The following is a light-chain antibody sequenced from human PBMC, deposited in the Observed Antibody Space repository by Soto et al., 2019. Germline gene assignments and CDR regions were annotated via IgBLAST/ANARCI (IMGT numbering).Light chain of an antibody. CDR2: EVN. CDR1: SSDVGGYNY. CDR3: SSYAATSNG. Sequence: QAVLTQPHSASGSPGQSVAISCTGTSSDVGGYNYVSWYQQHPGKAPKLMIYEVNKRPSGVPDRFSGSKSGNTASLTVSGLQAEDEADFDCSSYAATSNGFGNGTRVT. J-gene: IGLJ1*01. V-gene: IGLV2-8*01.